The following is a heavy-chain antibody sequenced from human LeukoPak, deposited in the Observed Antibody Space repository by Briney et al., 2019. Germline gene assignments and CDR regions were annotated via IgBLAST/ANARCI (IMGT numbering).Heavy chain of an antibody. CDR3: ARHFRSLGLGEAGLTDS. D-gene: IGHD3-16*01. CDR1: GFTFSTYA. V-gene: IGHV3-23*01. J-gene: IGHJ5*01. CDR2: TSGSGGAT. Sequence: GGSLRLSCAASGFTFSTYAMSWVRQAPGKGLEWVSSTSGSGGATYYAASVKGRLTISRDNSKDTLFLQMDSLTAEDTAVYYCARHFRSLGLGEAGLTDSWGQGTLVSVSS.